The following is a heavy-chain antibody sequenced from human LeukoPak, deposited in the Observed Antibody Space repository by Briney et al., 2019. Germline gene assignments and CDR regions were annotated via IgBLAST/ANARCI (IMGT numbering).Heavy chain of an antibody. CDR1: GFTFSSYA. CDR2: ISYDGNNK. D-gene: IGHD3-22*01. V-gene: IGHV3-30*15. Sequence: GRSLRLSCAASGFTFSSYAMHWVRQAPGKGLEWVAFISYDGNNKFYADSVKGRFTISRDNSKNTLDLQMSSLRDEDTAVYYCARDYLLYYYDSRGYGFWFDPWGQGSLVTVSS. J-gene: IGHJ5*02. CDR3: ARDYLLYYYDSRGYGFWFDP.